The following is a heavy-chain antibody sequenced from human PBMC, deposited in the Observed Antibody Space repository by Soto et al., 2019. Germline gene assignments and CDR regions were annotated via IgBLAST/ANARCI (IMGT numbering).Heavy chain of an antibody. CDR2: INHSGST. D-gene: IGHD3-9*01. CDR1: GGSFSGYY. CDR3: ARGPGDDILTGYSNVYFDY. V-gene: IGHV4-34*01. Sequence: SETLSLTCAVYGGSFSGYYWSWIRQPPGKGLEWIGEINHSGSTNYNPSLKSRVTISVDTSKNQFSLKLSSVTAADTAVYYCARGPGDDILTGYSNVYFDYWGQGTLVTVSS. J-gene: IGHJ4*02.